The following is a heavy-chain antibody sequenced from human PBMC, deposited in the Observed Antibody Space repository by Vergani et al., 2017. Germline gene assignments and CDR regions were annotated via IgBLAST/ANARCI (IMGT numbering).Heavy chain of an antibody. CDR1: GFTFSSYA. Sequence: VQLVESGGGVVQPGGSLRLSCAASGFTFSSYAMHWVRQAPGKGLDWVAFIGSSGPYINYADSVKGRFIISRDNTNNSLFLQLRSLRAEDAAVYYCARVQGEQQLVMVYYYYYGMDVWGQGTTVTVSS. CDR2: IGSSGPYI. CDR3: ARVQGEQQLVMVYYYYYGMDV. V-gene: IGHV3-21*06. D-gene: IGHD6-13*01. J-gene: IGHJ6*02.